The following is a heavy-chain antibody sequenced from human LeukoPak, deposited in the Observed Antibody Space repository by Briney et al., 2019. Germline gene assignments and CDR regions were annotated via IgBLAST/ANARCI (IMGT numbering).Heavy chain of an antibody. Sequence: PGGSLRLSCSASGFVFSDYPLHWIRQAPGKGLEWIGEIYHTGSTNYNPSFKSRVTISLDKSQNHFSLELNSLTAADTAVYYCARLNSAVLTWFDPWGQGTLVTVSS. CDR3: ARLNSAVLTWFDP. D-gene: IGHD5-18*01. J-gene: IGHJ5*02. CDR2: IYHTGST. V-gene: IGHV4-34*01. CDR1: GFVFSDYP.